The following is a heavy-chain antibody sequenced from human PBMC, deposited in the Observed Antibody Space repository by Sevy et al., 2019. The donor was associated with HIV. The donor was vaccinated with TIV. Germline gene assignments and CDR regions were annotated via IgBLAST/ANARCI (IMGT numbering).Heavy chain of an antibody. J-gene: IGHJ4*02. CDR2: TKNKADSYTT. CDR1: GFTFSDHY. Sequence: GGSLRLSCAASGFTFSDHYMEWVRQAPGKGLEWVGRTKNKADSYTTEYAASVRGRFTISRDDSKNSLYLQMNSLKTEDTAVYYCATHAGIAAAGRVFDYWGQGTLVTVSS. V-gene: IGHV3-72*01. D-gene: IGHD6-13*01. CDR3: ATHAGIAAAGRVFDY.